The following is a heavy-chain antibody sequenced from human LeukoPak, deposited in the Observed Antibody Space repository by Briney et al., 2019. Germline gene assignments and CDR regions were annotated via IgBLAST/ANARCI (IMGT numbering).Heavy chain of an antibody. CDR2: MNPNSGNT. J-gene: IGHJ5*02. Sequence: ASVKVSCKASGYTLTSYDINWVRQATGQGLEWMGWMNPNSGNTGYAQKFQGRVTMTRNTSISTAYMELSSLRSEDTAVYYCARGKALAAAHWFDPWGQGTLVTASS. V-gene: IGHV1-8*01. D-gene: IGHD6-13*01. CDR1: GYTLTSYD. CDR3: ARGKALAAAHWFDP.